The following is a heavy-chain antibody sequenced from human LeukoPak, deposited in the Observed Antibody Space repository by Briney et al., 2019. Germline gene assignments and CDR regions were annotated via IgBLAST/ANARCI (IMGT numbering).Heavy chain of an antibody. V-gene: IGHV1-18*04. CDR1: GYTFTSYY. Sequence: ASVKVSCKASGYTFTSYYMHWVRHAPGQGLEWMGWISVYNGNTNYAQKLQGRVTMTTDTSTSTAYMELRSLRSDDTAVYYCARARGGSYYYNYMDVWGKGTTVTVSS. D-gene: IGHD3-16*01. CDR2: ISVYNGNT. CDR3: ARARGGSYYYNYMDV. J-gene: IGHJ6*03.